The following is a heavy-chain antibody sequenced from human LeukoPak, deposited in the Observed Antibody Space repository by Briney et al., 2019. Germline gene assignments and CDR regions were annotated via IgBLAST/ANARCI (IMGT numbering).Heavy chain of an antibody. Sequence: GASVKVSCKASGYTFTGYYMHWVRQAPGQRLEWMGWINPNSGGTNYAQKFQGRVTMTRDTSISTAYMELSRLRSDDTAVYYCARVPRRTMVRGVIAHPTFDYWGQGTLVTVSS. CDR2: INPNSGGT. CDR3: ARVPRRTMVRGVIAHPTFDY. D-gene: IGHD3-10*01. CDR1: GYTFTGYY. V-gene: IGHV1-2*02. J-gene: IGHJ4*02.